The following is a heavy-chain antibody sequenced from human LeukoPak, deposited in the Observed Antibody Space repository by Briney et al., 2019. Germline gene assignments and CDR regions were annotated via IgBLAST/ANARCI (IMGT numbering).Heavy chain of an antibody. CDR2: IYPGDSDT. Sequence: GESLKISCKGSGYSFTSYWIGWVRRMPGQGLEGMGIIYPGDSDTRYSPSFQGQVTISADRSISTAYLQWSSLKASDTAMYYCASSSSTGWPTYFDYWGQGTLVTVSS. D-gene: IGHD6-19*01. J-gene: IGHJ4*02. CDR3: ASSSSTGWPTYFDY. CDR1: GYSFTSYW. V-gene: IGHV5-51*01.